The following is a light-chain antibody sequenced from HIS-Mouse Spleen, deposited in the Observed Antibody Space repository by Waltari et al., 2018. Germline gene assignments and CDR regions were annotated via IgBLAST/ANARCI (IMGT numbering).Light chain of an antibody. V-gene: IGLV2-23*01. CDR1: SSYVGSSNL. CDR2: EGS. CDR3: CSYAGSSTWV. J-gene: IGLJ3*02. Sequence: QSALTQPASVSGSPGQSTTISCPGTSSYVGSSNLVSWYQQHPGKAPKLMIYEGSKRPSGVSNRFSGSKSGNTASLTISGLQAEDEADYYCCSYAGSSTWVFGGGTKLTVL.